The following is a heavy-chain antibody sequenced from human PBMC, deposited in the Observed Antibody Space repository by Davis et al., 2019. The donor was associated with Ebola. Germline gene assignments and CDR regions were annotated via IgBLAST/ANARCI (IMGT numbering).Heavy chain of an antibody. CDR1: GGSISSGGYY. J-gene: IGHJ4*02. D-gene: IGHD3-10*01. CDR2: IYYSGST. V-gene: IGHV4-39*01. CDR3: ARAPMVRGVIITEVWDY. Sequence: MPSETLSLTCTVSGGSISSGGYYWSWIRQHPGKGLEWIGSIYYSGSTYYNPSLKSRVTISVDTSKNQFSLKLSSVTAADTAVYYCARAPMVRGVIITEVWDYWGQGTLVTVSS.